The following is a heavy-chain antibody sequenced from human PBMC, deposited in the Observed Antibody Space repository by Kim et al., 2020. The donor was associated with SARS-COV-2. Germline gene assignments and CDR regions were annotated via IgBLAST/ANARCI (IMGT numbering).Heavy chain of an antibody. CDR2: IKQDGSEK. J-gene: IGHJ5*02. Sequence: GGSLRLSCVASGFTFSNYWMSWVRQAPGKGLEWVANIKQDGSEKYYVDSVKGRFTISRDNAKNSLYLQMNSLRAEDTAVYYCARDWGVTMVLGWFDPWGQGTLVTVSS. CDR1: GFTFSNYW. CDR3: ARDWGVTMVLGWFDP. D-gene: IGHD3-10*01. V-gene: IGHV3-7*01.